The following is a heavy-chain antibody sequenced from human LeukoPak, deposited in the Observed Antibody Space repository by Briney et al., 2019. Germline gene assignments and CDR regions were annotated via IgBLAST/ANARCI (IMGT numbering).Heavy chain of an antibody. D-gene: IGHD5-18*01. V-gene: IGHV4-39*01. CDR2: IYYSGST. CDR3: ARRGQLGGYWFDP. CDR1: GGSISSSSYY. Sequence: PSETLSLTCTVSGGSISSSSYYWGWIRQPPGKGLEWIGRIYYSGSTYYNPSLKSRVTISVDTSKNQFSLKLSSVTAADTAVYYCARRGQLGGYWFDPWGQGTMVTVSS. J-gene: IGHJ5*02.